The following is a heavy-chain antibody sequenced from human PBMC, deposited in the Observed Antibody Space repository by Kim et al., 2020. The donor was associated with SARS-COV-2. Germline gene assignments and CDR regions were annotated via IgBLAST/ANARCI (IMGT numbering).Heavy chain of an antibody. J-gene: IGHJ4*02. Sequence: ASVKVSCKASGNTLTNYDIHWVRQATGQGLEWMGWMNPVSGDTGKAHDFQGRITMTRDTSISTAYMELTSLKSEDTAVYYCATMWESGQRHDYWGQGTLVTVSS. CDR1: GNTLTNYD. CDR3: ATMWESGQRHDY. CDR2: MNPVSGDT. D-gene: IGHD1-26*01. V-gene: IGHV1-8*02.